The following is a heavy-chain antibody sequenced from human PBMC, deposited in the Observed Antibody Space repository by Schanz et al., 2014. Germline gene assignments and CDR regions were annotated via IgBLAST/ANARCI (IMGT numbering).Heavy chain of an antibody. J-gene: IGHJ3*02. Sequence: EVQLLESGGGLVQPGGSLRLSCAASGFNFNNFAMTWVRQAPGKGLEWVIVISGSGGSTYYADSVRGRFTMSRDNSKNTVHVQMISLRVEDTAVYYCAKGRFGELSAFDIWGQGTMVTVSS. CDR2: ISGSGGST. CDR1: GFNFNNFA. CDR3: AKGRFGELSAFDI. V-gene: IGHV3-23*01. D-gene: IGHD3-10*01.